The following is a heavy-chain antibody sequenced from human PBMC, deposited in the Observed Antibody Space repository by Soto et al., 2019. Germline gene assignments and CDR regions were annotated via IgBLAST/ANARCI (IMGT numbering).Heavy chain of an antibody. CDR2: ISSSGNS. CDR1: CDSIIGGTHY. V-gene: IGHV4-31*03. Sequence: ASAPLSLASTGSCDSIIGGTHYWNWIRQHPGKGLEWIGYISSSGNSYYSPALKSRVCMSVDTSKNLFSLKLSSVTAADTPIYYCVGRLTSIYNSFDSWGQGTQVTVSS. J-gene: IGHJ4*02. D-gene: IGHD2-8*01. CDR3: VGRLTSIYNSFDS.